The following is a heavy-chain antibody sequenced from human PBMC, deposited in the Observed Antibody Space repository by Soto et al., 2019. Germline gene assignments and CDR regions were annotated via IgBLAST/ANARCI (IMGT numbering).Heavy chain of an antibody. V-gene: IGHV3-73*02. D-gene: IGHD3-3*01. CDR3: KGVADFWSGYGMDV. CDR1: GFTFSGSA. J-gene: IGHJ6*02. Sequence: EVQLVESGGDLVQPGGSLKLSCAASGFTFSGSAMHWVRQASGKGLEWVGRIRSKANSYATAYAASVKGRFTISRDDSKNTAYLQMNSLKTEDTAVYYCKGVADFWSGYGMDVWGQGTTVTVSS. CDR2: IRSKANSYAT.